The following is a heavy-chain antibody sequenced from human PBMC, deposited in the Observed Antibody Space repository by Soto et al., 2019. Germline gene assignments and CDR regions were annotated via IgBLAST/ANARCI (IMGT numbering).Heavy chain of an antibody. V-gene: IGHV3-23*01. J-gene: IGHJ6*03. CDR2: ISGSGGGT. CDR3: ARDNYYYYMDV. Sequence: HPGGSLRLSCAASGFTFSSYAMSWVRQAPGKGLEWVSAISGSGGGTYYADSVKGRFTISRDNAKNTLYLQMNSLRAEDTAIYYCARDNYYYYMDVWGKGTTVTVSS. CDR1: GFTFSSYA.